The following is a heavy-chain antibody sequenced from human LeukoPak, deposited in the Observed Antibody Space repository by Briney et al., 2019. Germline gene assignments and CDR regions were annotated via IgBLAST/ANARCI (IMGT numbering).Heavy chain of an antibody. Sequence: GGSLRLSCAASGFTFSSYEMSWVRQAPGKGLEWVSGINWNGGSTGYADSVKGRFTISRDNAKNSLYLQMNSLRAEDTALYYCAREQGMVRGSWFDPWGQGTLVTVSS. CDR1: GFTFSSYE. V-gene: IGHV3-20*04. CDR3: AREQGMVRGSWFDP. J-gene: IGHJ5*02. D-gene: IGHD3-10*01. CDR2: INWNGGST.